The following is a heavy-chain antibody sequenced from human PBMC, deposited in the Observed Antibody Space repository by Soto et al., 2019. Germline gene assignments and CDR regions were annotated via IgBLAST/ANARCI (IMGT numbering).Heavy chain of an antibody. CDR2: MNPNSGNT. D-gene: IGHD7-27*01. CDR3: ARVWVYYYMDV. CDR1: GYSFTSHD. J-gene: IGHJ6*03. V-gene: IGHV1-8*01. Sequence: GASVKVSSKASGYSFTSHDMHWVRQATGQGLEWMGWMNPNSGNTGYAQKFQGRVTMTRNTSISTAYMELSSLRSEDTAVYYCARVWVYYYMDVWGKGTTVTVSS.